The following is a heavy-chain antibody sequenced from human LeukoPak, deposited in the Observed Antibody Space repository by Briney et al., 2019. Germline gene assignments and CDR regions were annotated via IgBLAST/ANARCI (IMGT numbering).Heavy chain of an antibody. Sequence: SETLSLTCALYGGSFSGYYWSWLRQPPGKGLEWIGEINHSGSTNYNPSLKSRVTISVDTSMNQFSLKLSSVTAADTAVYYCARGRRYSSSWHKVGYYFDYWGQGTLVTVSS. CDR3: ARGRRYSSSWHKVGYYFDY. D-gene: IGHD6-13*01. CDR2: INHSGST. CDR1: GGSFSGYY. J-gene: IGHJ4*02. V-gene: IGHV4-34*01.